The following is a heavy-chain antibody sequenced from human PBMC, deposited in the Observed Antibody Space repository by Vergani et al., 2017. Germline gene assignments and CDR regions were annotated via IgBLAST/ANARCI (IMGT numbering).Heavy chain of an antibody. J-gene: IGHJ5*02. CDR2: ISGSGGST. CDR1: GFTFSSYA. CDR3: ARVHSGSYWGYNWFDP. V-gene: IGHV3-23*01. D-gene: IGHD1-26*01. Sequence: EVQLLESGGGLVQPGGSLRLSCAASGFTFSSYAMSWVRQAPGKGLEWVSAISGSGGSTYYADSVKGRFTISRDNSKNTLYLQMNSLRAEDTAVYYCARVHSGSYWGYNWFDPWGQGTLVTVSS.